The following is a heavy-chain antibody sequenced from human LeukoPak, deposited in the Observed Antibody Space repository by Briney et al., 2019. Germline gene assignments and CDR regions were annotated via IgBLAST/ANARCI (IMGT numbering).Heavy chain of an antibody. CDR2: IYYSGST. J-gene: IGHJ5*02. CDR3: AREQWLVRRHWFDP. Sequence: PSETLSLTCTVPGGSISSYYWSWIRQPPGKGLEWIGYIYYSGSTNYNPSLKSRVTISVDTSKNQFSLKLSSVTAADTAVYYCAREQWLVRRHWFDPWGQGTLVTVSS. V-gene: IGHV4-59*01. CDR1: GGSISSYY. D-gene: IGHD6-19*01.